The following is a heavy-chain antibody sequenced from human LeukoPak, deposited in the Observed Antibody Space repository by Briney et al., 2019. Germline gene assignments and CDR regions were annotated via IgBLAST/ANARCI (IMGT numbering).Heavy chain of an antibody. V-gene: IGHV4-59*01. CDR3: ARGIAVAYSSGYYFDY. CDR1: GVSMSIYY. D-gene: IGHD6-19*01. J-gene: IGHJ4*02. Sequence: SETLSLTCTVSGVSMSIYYWSWIRQPPGKGLEWIGYIYHSGGTNSNPSLKSRVTMSVDTSKNQFSLKLSSVTAADTAVYYCARGIAVAYSSGYYFDYWGQGTLVTVSS. CDR2: IYHSGGT.